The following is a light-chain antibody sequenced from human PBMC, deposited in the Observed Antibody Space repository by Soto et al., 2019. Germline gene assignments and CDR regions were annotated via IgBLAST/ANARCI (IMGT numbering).Light chain of an antibody. CDR2: AAS. CDR1: QSLSSSY. Sequence: EIVLTQSPGALSLSPGEGATLSCRASQSLSSSYVAWYQQKVGQPPRLLIYAASNRATGIPDRFSGSWSGTELNLTISRLEPEDFAVYYCQQYGISPSYTFAQGTKLEI. CDR3: QQYGISPSYT. J-gene: IGKJ2*01. V-gene: IGKV3-20*01.